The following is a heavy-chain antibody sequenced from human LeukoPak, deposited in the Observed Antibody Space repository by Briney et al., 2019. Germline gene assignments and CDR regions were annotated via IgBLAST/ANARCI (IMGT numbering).Heavy chain of an antibody. Sequence: GGSLRLSCAGSGFIFNNYWIHWVRQAPGKGLVWVSQIDNDGSGTTYADSVKGRFTISRDNAKNKLYLQMNSLRAEDTAVYYCARGGYGTGPDYWGQGTLVTVSS. J-gene: IGHJ4*02. CDR3: ARGGYGTGPDY. CDR2: IDNDGSGT. CDR1: GFIFNNYW. V-gene: IGHV3-74*01. D-gene: IGHD3-10*01.